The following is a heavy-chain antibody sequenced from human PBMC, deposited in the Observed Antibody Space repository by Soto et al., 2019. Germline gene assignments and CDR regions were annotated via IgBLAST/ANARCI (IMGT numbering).Heavy chain of an antibody. CDR2: ISAYNGNT. D-gene: IGHD5-12*01. V-gene: IGHV1-18*01. Sequence: GASVKVSCKSCGNSVTSYVITGVRQAPGQGLEWMGWISAYNGNTKYAQKLQGRVTMTTDTSTSTAYMELSSLTSDDTAVYYCARAPLGIIVAPDFWGQGTLVTVSS. J-gene: IGHJ4*02. CDR3: ARAPLGIIVAPDF. CDR1: GNSVTSYV.